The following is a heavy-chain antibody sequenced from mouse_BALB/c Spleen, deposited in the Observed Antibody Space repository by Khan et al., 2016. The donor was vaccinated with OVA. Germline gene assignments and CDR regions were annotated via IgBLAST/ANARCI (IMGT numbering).Heavy chain of an antibody. CDR3: ARMARTIN. CDR2: INSNGDST. Sequence: EVQLVESGGGLVQPGGSLKLSCAASGFTFSSYGMSWVRQTPDKTLELVAPINSNGDSTYYPDSLKGRFTISRDNAKNTLYLQMSSLKSEDTAMYYCARMARTINWGQGTTLTVSS. J-gene: IGHJ2*01. CDR1: GFTFSSYG. V-gene: IGHV5-6-3*01.